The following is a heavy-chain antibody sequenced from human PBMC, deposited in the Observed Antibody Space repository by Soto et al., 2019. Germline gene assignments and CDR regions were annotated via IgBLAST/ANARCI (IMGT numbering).Heavy chain of an antibody. CDR1: GFTFSSYA. Sequence: PGGSLRLSCAASGFTFSSYAMHWVRQAPGKGLEWVAVISYDGSNKYYADSVKGRFTISRDNSKNTLYLQMNSLRAEDTAVYYCARAGLGNWNYVYNYYYYYGMDVWGQGTTVTVSS. CDR3: ARAGLGNWNYVYNYYYYYGMDV. D-gene: IGHD1-7*01. V-gene: IGHV3-30-3*01. CDR2: ISYDGSNK. J-gene: IGHJ6*02.